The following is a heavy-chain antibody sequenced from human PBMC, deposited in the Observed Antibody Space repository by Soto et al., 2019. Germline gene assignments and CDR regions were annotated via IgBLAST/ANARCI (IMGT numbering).Heavy chain of an antibody. CDR1: GGTFSSYT. V-gene: IGHV1-69*02. D-gene: IGHD2-15*01. J-gene: IGHJ5*02. Sequence: QVQLVQSGAEVKKPGSSVKVSCKASGGTFSSYTISWVRQAPGQGLEWMGRIIPILGIANYTQKFRGRVTITADKATSTAYMGLGTVRSEDTAVYYCARSGYCSGGSYYWNWFDPWGQGTLVTVSS. CDR3: ARSGYCSGGSYYWNWFDP. CDR2: IIPILGIA.